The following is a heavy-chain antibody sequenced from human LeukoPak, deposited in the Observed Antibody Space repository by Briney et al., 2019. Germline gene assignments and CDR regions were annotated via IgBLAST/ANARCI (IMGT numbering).Heavy chain of an antibody. CDR1: GFTVRNNY. CDR3: ARGSAGATAIDY. Sequence: PGGSLRLSCAASGFTVRNNYMSWVRQAPGKGLEWVANIKQDGSEKYYVDSVKGRFTISRDNAKNSLYLQMNSLRAEDTAVYYCARGSAGATAIDYWGQGTLVTVSS. J-gene: IGHJ4*02. D-gene: IGHD1-26*01. V-gene: IGHV3-7*01. CDR2: IKQDGSEK.